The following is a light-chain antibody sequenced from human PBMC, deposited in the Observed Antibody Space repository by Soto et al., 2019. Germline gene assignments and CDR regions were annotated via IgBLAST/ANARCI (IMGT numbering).Light chain of an antibody. Sequence: QLVLTQSPSASASLGASVRLTCTLSSGHSSYATAWHQQQPEKGPRFLMRLDNDGSHIKGDGIPDRFSGSSSGAERYLTISSLQSDDEADYYCQTWGTGFQVFGGGTKVTVL. CDR2: LDNDGSH. CDR3: QTWGTGFQV. V-gene: IGLV4-69*01. J-gene: IGLJ2*01. CDR1: SGHSSYA.